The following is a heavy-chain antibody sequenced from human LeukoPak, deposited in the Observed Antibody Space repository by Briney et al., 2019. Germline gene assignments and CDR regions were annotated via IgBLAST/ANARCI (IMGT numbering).Heavy chain of an antibody. Sequence: GGSRKLSCLASGFTFKLSAMTWVRQAPGKGLEWVSAIGGTGDNTYYADSVKGRFTISRDNSKNTLYLQMNSLRGEDTAVYSCVKRASGASDKHFDYWGQGTLVTVSS. CDR2: IGGTGDNT. V-gene: IGHV3-23*01. D-gene: IGHD4/OR15-4a*01. J-gene: IGHJ4*02. CDR1: GFTFKLSA. CDR3: VKRASGASDKHFDY.